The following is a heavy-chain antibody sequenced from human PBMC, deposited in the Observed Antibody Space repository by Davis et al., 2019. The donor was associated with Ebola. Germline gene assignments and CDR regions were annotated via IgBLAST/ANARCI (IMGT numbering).Heavy chain of an antibody. D-gene: IGHD3-9*01. CDR3: ARHPSDSLSYYYGMDV. J-gene: IGHJ6*02. CDR2: IDPSDSYT. Sequence: GESLKISCKGSEYIFTNYWISWVRQMPGKGLEWMGRIDPSDSYTSYNPAFQGHVTISVDTSISTAYLQWSSLEASDTAMYYCARHPSDSLSYYYGMDVWGQGTTATVSS. CDR1: EYIFTNYW. V-gene: IGHV5-10-1*01.